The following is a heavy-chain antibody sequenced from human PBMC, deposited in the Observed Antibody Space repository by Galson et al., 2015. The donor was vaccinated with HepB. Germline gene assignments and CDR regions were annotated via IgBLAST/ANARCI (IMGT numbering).Heavy chain of an antibody. V-gene: IGHV1-69*13. CDR2: IIPIFGTA. Sequence: SVKVSCKASGGTFSSYAISWVRQAPGQGLEWMGGIIPIFGTANYAQKFQGRVTITADESTSTAYMELSSLRSEDTAVYYCARESGYCTNGVCRDDALDIWGQGTMVTVSS. CDR1: GGTFSSYA. CDR3: ARESGYCTNGVCRDDALDI. J-gene: IGHJ3*02. D-gene: IGHD2-8*01.